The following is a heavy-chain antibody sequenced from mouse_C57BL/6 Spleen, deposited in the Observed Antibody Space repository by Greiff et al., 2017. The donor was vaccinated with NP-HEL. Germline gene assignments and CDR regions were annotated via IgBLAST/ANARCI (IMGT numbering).Heavy chain of an antibody. CDR3: ARETAQATYFDY. CDR2: INPSSGYT. J-gene: IGHJ2*01. Sequence: VQLQQSGAELAKPGASVKLSCKASGYTFTSYWMHWVKQRPGQGLEWIGYINPSSGYTKYNQKFKDKATLTADKSYSTAYMQLSSLTYEDSAVYYCARETAQATYFDYWGQGTTLTVSS. V-gene: IGHV1-7*01. CDR1: GYTFTSYW. D-gene: IGHD3-2*02.